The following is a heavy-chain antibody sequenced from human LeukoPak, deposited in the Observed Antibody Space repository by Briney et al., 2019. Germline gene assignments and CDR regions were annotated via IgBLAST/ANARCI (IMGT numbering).Heavy chain of an antibody. J-gene: IGHJ4*02. CDR1: GHSFNSYW. D-gene: IGHD6-13*01. V-gene: IGHV5-51*01. CDR3: ARRPDTGAAADYTLDI. Sequence: PGESLKISCRGSGHSFNSYWIAWVRQMPGKGLEWMGFIFPGDSDTRYTPSFQGHVSISVDKSMKTAYLQWSSLKSSDTAMYYCARRPDTGAAADYTLDIWGQGTLVTVSS. CDR2: IFPGDSDT.